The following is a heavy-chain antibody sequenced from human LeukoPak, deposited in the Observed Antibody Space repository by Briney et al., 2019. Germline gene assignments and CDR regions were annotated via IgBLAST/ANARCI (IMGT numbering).Heavy chain of an antibody. CDR2: IYFDGSSE. V-gene: IGHV3-33*01. J-gene: IGHJ3*02. D-gene: IGHD3-16*01. CDR3: ARYDGTKGAFDI. Sequence: SGGSLRLSCAASGFTFSSYGMLWVRQAPGKGLEWVAGIYFDGSSEYHADSVRGRFTISRDNSKNTLYLQMNSLRAEDVAVYYCARYDGTKGAFDIWGQGTMVTVSS. CDR1: GFTFSSYG.